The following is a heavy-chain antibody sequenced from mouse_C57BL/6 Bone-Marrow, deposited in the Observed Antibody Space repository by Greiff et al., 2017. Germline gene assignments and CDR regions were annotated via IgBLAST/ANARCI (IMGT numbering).Heavy chain of an antibody. CDR2: ISNLAYSI. D-gene: IGHD1-1*02. J-gene: IGHJ1*03. V-gene: IGHV5-15*01. CDR1: GFTFSDYG. CDR3: ARHDYGQGYFDV. Sequence: EVKLVESGGGLVQPGGSLKLSCAASGFTFSDYGMAWVRQAPRKGPEWVAFISNLAYSIYYADTVTGRFTISRENAKNTLYLEMSSLGSEDTAMYYCARHDYGQGYFDVWGTGTTVTVSS.